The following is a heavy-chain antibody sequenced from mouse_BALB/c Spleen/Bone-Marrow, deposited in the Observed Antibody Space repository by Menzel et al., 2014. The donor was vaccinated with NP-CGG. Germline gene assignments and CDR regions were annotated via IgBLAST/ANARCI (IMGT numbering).Heavy chain of an antibody. CDR2: IRNKANGYTT. D-gene: IGHD1-1*01. V-gene: IGHV7-3*02. CDR1: GFTLTDYY. CDR3: ARDTNYGSFYWYFDV. J-gene: IGHJ1*01. Sequence: EVKLVESGGGLVQPGGSLRLSCATSGFTLTDYYMSWVRQPPGKALEWLGFIRNKANGYTTEYSASVKGRFTISGDNSQSILYLQMNTLGAEDSATYYCARDTNYGSFYWYFDVWGAGTTVTASS.